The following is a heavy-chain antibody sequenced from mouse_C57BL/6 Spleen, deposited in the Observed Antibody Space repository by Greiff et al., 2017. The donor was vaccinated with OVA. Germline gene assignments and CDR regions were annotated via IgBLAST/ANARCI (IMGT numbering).Heavy chain of an antibody. V-gene: IGHV1-26*01. CDR2: INPNNGGT. D-gene: IGHD1-1*01. CDR3: ARSGPTTVAFRWYFDV. Sequence: VQLQQSGPELVKPGASVKISCKASGYTFTDYYMNWVKQSHGKSLEWIGDINPNNGGTSYNQKFKGKATLTVDKSSSTAYMELRSLTSEDSAVYYCARSGPTTVAFRWYFDVWGTGTTVTVSS. CDR1: GYTFTDYY. J-gene: IGHJ1*03.